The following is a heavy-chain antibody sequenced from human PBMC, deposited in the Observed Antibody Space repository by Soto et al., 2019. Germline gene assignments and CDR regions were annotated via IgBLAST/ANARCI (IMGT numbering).Heavy chain of an antibody. V-gene: IGHV1-18*01. Sequence: GASVKVSCKASGYTFTTYGISWVRQAPGQGLEWMGWINAYNGNTNYAQKLQGRVTMTTDSSTSTAYMELRSLRSDDTAVYYCAREPVAGIWFDPWGQGTPVTVS. CDR3: AREPVAGIWFDP. D-gene: IGHD6-19*01. J-gene: IGHJ5*02. CDR2: INAYNGNT. CDR1: GYTFTTYG.